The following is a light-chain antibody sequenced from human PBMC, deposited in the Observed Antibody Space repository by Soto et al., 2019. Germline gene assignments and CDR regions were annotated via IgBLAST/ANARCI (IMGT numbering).Light chain of an antibody. CDR3: PQRSTWPRGT. J-gene: IGKJ1*01. V-gene: IGKV3-11*01. CDR2: DTS. Sequence: EIVLTQSPATLPFSPGERVTVFCRASQSVSSSLAWYQQKPGQAPRLLISDTSDRATGIPARFVGRGSGTDFNLTINNLEPEDSAVYFCPQRSTWPRGTIGQGTKVDIX. CDR1: QSVSSS.